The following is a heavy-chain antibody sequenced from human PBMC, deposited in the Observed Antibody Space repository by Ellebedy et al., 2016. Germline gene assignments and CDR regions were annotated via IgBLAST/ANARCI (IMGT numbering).Heavy chain of an antibody. Sequence: GESLKISXAASGFTFSRYSINWVRQAPGKGLEWVSVIWGGGANTYYADSVKGRFTISRDNARNTVYLQMNNLRAEDTAVYYCAKDVEPDNAYDIDYWGQGTLVTVSS. V-gene: IGHV3-23*01. CDR1: GFTFSRYS. J-gene: IGHJ4*02. CDR3: AKDVEPDNAYDIDY. D-gene: IGHD5-12*01. CDR2: IWGGGANT.